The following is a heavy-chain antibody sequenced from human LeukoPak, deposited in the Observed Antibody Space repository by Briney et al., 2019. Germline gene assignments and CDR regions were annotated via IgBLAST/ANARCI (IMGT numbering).Heavy chain of an antibody. Sequence: SVKVSFKASGGTFSSYAISWVRQAPGQGLEWMGGIIPVFGTANYAQKFQGRVTITADESTSTAYMELSSLRSEDTAVYYCARDRVVGLGIDNAFDIWGHGTMVTVSS. V-gene: IGHV1-69*13. D-gene: IGHD2-15*01. CDR3: ARDRVVGLGIDNAFDI. CDR2: IIPVFGTA. J-gene: IGHJ3*02. CDR1: GGTFSSYA.